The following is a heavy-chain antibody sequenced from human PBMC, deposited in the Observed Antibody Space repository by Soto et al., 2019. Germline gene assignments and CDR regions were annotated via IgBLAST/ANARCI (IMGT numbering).Heavy chain of an antibody. V-gene: IGHV1-3*01. CDR3: SRHGGIVGVTGYYYYGMDV. CDR2: INAGNGNT. CDR1: GYTFTRYA. J-gene: IGHJ6*02. Sequence: ASVKVSCKASGYTFTRYAMHWVRQAPGQRLEWMGWINAGNGNTKYSQKFQGRVTITRDTSASTAYLQWSSLKASDTAMYYCSRHGGIVGVTGYYYYGMDVWGQGTTVTVSS. D-gene: IGHD1-26*01.